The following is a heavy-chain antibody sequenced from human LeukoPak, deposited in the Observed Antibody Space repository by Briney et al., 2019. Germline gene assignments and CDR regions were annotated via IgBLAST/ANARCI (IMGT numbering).Heavy chain of an antibody. CDR3: AREMVRGVIMGGSDY. V-gene: IGHV1-18*01. J-gene: IGHJ4*02. CDR1: GYTFTSYG. Sequence: ASVKVSCKGSGYTFTSYGIRWVRQAPGQGIERMGWSSAENGNKNSAQKLQGRVTMTTDTSTSTAYMELRSLRSDDTAVYYCAREMVRGVIMGGSDYWGQGTLVTVSS. CDR2: SSAENGNK. D-gene: IGHD3-10*01.